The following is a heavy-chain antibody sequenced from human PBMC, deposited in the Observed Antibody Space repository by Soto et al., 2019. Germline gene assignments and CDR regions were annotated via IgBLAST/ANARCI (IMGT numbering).Heavy chain of an antibody. CDR2: ITHSGST. Sequence: SETLSLTCAVYGRSFCGYYCTWIRRPPGTGLEWIGEITHSGSTNYNPSLKSRATISVDTSKNQFSLKLSSVTAADTAVYYCATSGYSSSWSDYYYYGMDVWGQGTTVTVSS. J-gene: IGHJ6*02. CDR3: ATSGYSSSWSDYYYYGMDV. V-gene: IGHV4-34*01. CDR1: GRSFCGYY. D-gene: IGHD6-13*01.